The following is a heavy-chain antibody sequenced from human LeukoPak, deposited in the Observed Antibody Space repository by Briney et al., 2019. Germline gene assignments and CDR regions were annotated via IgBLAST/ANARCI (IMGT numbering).Heavy chain of an antibody. V-gene: IGHV6-1*01. CDR2: TYYRSTWYN. CDR1: GDSVSSNSVT. CDR3: ARRLTQYDCFDP. J-gene: IGHJ5*02. D-gene: IGHD2-2*01. Sequence: SQTLSLTCAISGDSVSSNSVTWNWIRQSPSRGLEWLGRTYYRSTWYNNYAVSVRGRITVNPDTSKNQFSLHLNSVTPEDTAVYYCARRLTQYDCFDPWGQGILVTVSS.